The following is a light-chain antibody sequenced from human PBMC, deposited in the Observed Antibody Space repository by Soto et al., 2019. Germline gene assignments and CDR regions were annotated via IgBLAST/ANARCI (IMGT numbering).Light chain of an antibody. Sequence: DIVMTQFPDSLAVSLGERATINCKSSQSVFYSSNNKNYLAWYQQKPRQPPKLLIYWASTRASGVPDRFSGNGSGTDFNLTISSLQAEDVAVYYCQQYSNSLPYTFGQGTKLEIK. V-gene: IGKV4-1*01. CDR2: WAS. CDR1: QSVFYSSNNKNY. J-gene: IGKJ2*01. CDR3: QQYSNSLPYT.